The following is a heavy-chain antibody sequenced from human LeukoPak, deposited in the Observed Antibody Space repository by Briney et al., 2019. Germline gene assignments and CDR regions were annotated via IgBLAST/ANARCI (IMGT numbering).Heavy chain of an antibody. J-gene: IGHJ4*02. Sequence: ASVKVSCKASGYTFTGYYMHWVRQAPGQGLEWMGWINPNSGATNYAQKFQGRVTMTRDTSISTAYMELSRLRFDDTAVYYCAREEARARGRLFVDYWGQGTQVTVSS. CDR1: GYTFTGYY. D-gene: IGHD6-6*01. CDR2: INPNSGAT. CDR3: AREEARARGRLFVDY. V-gene: IGHV1-2*02.